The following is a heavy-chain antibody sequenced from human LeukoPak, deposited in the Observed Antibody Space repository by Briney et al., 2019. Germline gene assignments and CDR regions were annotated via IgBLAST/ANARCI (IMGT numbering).Heavy chain of an antibody. J-gene: IGHJ4*02. V-gene: IGHV3-64*01. CDR1: GFTFSSYS. D-gene: IGHD6-6*01. Sequence: GGSLRLSCAASGFTFSSYSMTWLRQAPGKGLEYVSAISSNGGSTYYANSVKGRFTISRDNSKNTLYLQMNSLRAEDTAVYYCAKVGRPLIDYWGQGTLVTVSS. CDR2: ISSNGGST. CDR3: AKVGRPLIDY.